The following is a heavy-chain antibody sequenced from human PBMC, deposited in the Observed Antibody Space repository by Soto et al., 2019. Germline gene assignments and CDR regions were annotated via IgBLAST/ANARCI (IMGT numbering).Heavy chain of an antibody. Sequence: QVQLQESGPGLVKPSGTLSLTCAVSSGSITSSNWWSWVRQPPGEGLEWIGEIYHSGSTNYNPSLKRRVTISVDKSKNQFSLKLSSVTAADTAVYYCAAARVATFDYWGQGTLVTVSS. J-gene: IGHJ4*02. D-gene: IGHD5-12*01. CDR1: SGSITSSNW. CDR3: AAARVATFDY. V-gene: IGHV4-4*02. CDR2: IYHSGST.